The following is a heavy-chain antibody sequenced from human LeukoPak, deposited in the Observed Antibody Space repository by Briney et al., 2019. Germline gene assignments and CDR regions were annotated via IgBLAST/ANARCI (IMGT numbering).Heavy chain of an antibody. J-gene: IGHJ4*02. V-gene: IGHV1-69*13. CDR1: GGTFSSYA. CDR3: ASHPSYGEFDY. Sequence: SVKVSCKASGGTFSSYAISWVRQAPGQGLEWMGGIIPIFGTANYAQKFQGRVAITADESTSTAYMELSSLRSEDTAVYYCASHPSYGEFDYWGQGTLVTVSS. D-gene: IGHD3-10*01. CDR2: IIPIFGTA.